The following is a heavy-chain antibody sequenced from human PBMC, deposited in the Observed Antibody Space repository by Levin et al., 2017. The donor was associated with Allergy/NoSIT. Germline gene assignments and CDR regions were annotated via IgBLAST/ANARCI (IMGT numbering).Heavy chain of an antibody. Sequence: GGSLRLSCAASEFTFSYFTLHWVRQAPGKGLEWVAVISNDGSSESYADSVKGRFTISRDNSKNTLYLQMSSLKTDDTAVYYCARTRSIYGDYGSIDYWGQGTLVTVSS. CDR2: ISNDGSSE. V-gene: IGHV3-30*15. D-gene: IGHD4-17*01. J-gene: IGHJ4*02. CDR3: ARTRSIYGDYGSIDY. CDR1: EFTFSYFT.